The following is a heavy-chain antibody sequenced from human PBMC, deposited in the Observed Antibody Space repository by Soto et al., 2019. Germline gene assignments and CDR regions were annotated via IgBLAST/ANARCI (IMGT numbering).Heavy chain of an antibody. CDR1: GFTFSSYS. CDR2: ISSSSGYI. Sequence: EVQLVESGGGLVKPGGSLRLSCAASGFTFSSYSMNWVRQAPGKGLEWVPCISSSSGYIYYAEAVKGRFTISRDNPKHSLYLQMNRLKAEDTAVYYCARWGLHYGHCINYYYYRMDVWGQGTTVTLS. CDR3: ARWGLHYGHCINYYYYRMDV. J-gene: IGHJ6*02. D-gene: IGHD4-17*01. V-gene: IGHV3-21*01.